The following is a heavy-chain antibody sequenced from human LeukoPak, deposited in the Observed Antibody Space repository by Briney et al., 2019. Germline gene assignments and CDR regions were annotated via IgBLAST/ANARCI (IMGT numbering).Heavy chain of an antibody. CDR3: ARDYGGNIRGYFDY. CDR2: IYSGGST. CDR1: GFTVSSTY. V-gene: IGHV3-66*01. J-gene: IGHJ4*02. D-gene: IGHD4-23*01. Sequence: GGSLRLSCAASGFTVSSTYMSWVRQAPGKGLEWVSVIYSGGSTDYADSVKGRFTISRDNSKNTLFLQMSSLRVEDTAVYYCARDYGGNIRGYFDYRGQGTLVTVSS.